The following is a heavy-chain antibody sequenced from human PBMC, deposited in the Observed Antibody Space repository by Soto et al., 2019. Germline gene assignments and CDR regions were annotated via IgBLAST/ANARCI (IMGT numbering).Heavy chain of an antibody. D-gene: IGHD2-15*01. Sequence: GGSPRLSGAAAGFTFSNYWMHWVRQAPGKGLMWVSHINTDGSTTTYADSVKGRFTISRDNAKKTMYLQMTSLRADDTAVYYCTRGGGGSLDYWGQGTLVTVS. CDR1: GFTFSNYW. V-gene: IGHV3-74*01. J-gene: IGHJ4*02. CDR3: TRGGGGSLDY. CDR2: INTDGSTT.